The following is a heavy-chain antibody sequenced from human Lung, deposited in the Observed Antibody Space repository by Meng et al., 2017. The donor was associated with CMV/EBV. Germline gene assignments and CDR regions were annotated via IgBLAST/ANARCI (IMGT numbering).Heavy chain of an antibody. Sequence: GGSLRLXCAASGFTFSSYAMHWVRQAPGKGLEWVAVISYDGSNKYYADSVKGRFTISRDNSKNTLYLQMNSLRAEDTAVYYCARDRGGIVGATKGYYGMDVWGQGXTVTVSS. D-gene: IGHD1-26*01. CDR3: ARDRGGIVGATKGYYGMDV. CDR1: GFTFSSYA. J-gene: IGHJ6*02. CDR2: ISYDGSNK. V-gene: IGHV3-30*04.